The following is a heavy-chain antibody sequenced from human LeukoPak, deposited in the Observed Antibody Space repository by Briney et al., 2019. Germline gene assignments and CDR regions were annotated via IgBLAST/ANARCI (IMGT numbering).Heavy chain of an antibody. V-gene: IGHV4-39*01. CDR3: AKTVWSRLAAGLXS. CDR2: IYYRGST. CDR1: GGSISGSSYY. J-gene: IGHJ4*02. D-gene: IGHD2-21*02. Sequence: PSETLSLTCSVSGGSISGSSYYWGWIRQPPGKGLEWIGNIYYRGSTYYNPSLKSRVIMSIDTSKNQFSLKVNSVTATDTAVYYCAKTVWSRLAAGLXSXXQGTXVTVSX.